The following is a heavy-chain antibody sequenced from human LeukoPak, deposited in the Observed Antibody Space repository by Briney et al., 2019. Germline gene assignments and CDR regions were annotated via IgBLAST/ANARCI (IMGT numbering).Heavy chain of an antibody. D-gene: IGHD5-12*01. CDR1: GFTVSSNY. J-gene: IGHJ3*02. CDR3: SSSGSDDAFDI. Sequence: GGSLRLSCAASGFTVSSNYMSWVRQAPGKGLEWVSVIYSCCSTYYAHSVKRRFTISRHNSKNTLYLQMNRLRAEHTAVYYCSSSGSDDAFDIWGQGTMVTVSS. V-gene: IGHV3-53*04. CDR2: IYSCCST.